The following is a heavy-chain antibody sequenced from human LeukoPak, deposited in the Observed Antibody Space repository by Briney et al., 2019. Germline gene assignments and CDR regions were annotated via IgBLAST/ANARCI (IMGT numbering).Heavy chain of an antibody. V-gene: IGHV3-21*01. CDR2: ISSSSSYI. CDR1: GFTFSSYS. D-gene: IGHD3-22*01. J-gene: IGHJ4*02. CDR3: ARTPPASYYYDSSGYYYYFDY. Sequence: GGSLRLSCAASGFTFSSYSMNWVRQAPGKGLEWVSSISSSSSYIYYADSVNGRFTISRDNAKNSLYLQMNSLRAEDTAVYYCARTPPASYYYDSSGYYYYFDYWGQGTLVTVSS.